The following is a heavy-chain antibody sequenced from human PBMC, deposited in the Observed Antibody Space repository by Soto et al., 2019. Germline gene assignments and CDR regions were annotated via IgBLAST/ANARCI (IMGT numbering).Heavy chain of an antibody. CDR2: IYYSGST. CDR1: GGSISSYY. CDR3: ARTYDGSGPNSGGYGFDI. V-gene: IGHV4-59*01. J-gene: IGHJ3*02. D-gene: IGHD3-22*01. Sequence: SETLSLTCPVSGGSISSYYWSWIRQPPGKGLEWIGYIYYSGSTNYNPSLKSRVTISVDTSKNQFSLKLSSVTAADTAVYYCARTYDGSGPNSGGYGFDIWGQGTMVTVSS.